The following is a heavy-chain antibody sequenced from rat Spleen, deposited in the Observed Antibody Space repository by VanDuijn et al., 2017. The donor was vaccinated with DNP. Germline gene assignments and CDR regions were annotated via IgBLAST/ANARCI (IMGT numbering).Heavy chain of an antibody. V-gene: IGHV5S10*01. CDR3: ITFEGRYA. J-gene: IGHJ4*01. D-gene: IGHD1-11*01. CDR1: GFTFSDYN. Sequence: EVQLVESGGGLVQSGRSLKVSCAASGFTFSDYNMAWVRQAPKKGLEWVATITYDGSKTYYRDSVKGRFTISRDNAKSTLYLQMVSLRSEDTATYYCITFEGRYAWGQGPSVTVSS. CDR2: ITYDGSKT.